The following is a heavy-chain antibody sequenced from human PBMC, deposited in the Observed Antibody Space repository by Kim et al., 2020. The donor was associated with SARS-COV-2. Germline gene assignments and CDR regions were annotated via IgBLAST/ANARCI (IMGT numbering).Heavy chain of an antibody. CDR1: GGTFSSYA. J-gene: IGHJ4*02. V-gene: IGHV1-69*13. CDR2: IIPIFGRA. Sequence: SVKVSCKASGGTFSSYAISWVRQAPGQGLEWMGGIIPIFGRANYAQKFQGRVTITADESTSTAYMELSSLRSEDTAVYYCARGWGRDSSGYYSYFDYWGQGTLVTVSS. CDR3: ARGWGRDSSGYYSYFDY. D-gene: IGHD3-22*01.